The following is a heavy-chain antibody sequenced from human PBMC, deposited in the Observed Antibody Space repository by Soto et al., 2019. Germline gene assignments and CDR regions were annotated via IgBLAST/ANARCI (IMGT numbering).Heavy chain of an antibody. CDR2: IYYSGTT. CDR1: GGSISRSSYY. V-gene: IGHV4-39*01. J-gene: IGHJ4*02. D-gene: IGHD3-16*02. CDR3: ARHLVVTFGGVIAEQTGPDY. Sequence: SETLSLTCTVSGGSISRSSYYWGWIRQPPGKGLEWIGSIYYSGTTYYNPSLKSRVTISIDTSKNQFSLKLSSVTAADTAVYYCARHLVVTFGGVIAEQTGPDYWGQGTLVTVSS.